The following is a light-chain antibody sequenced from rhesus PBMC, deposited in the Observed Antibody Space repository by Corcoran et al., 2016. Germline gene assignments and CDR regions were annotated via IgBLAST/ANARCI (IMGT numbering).Light chain of an antibody. Sequence: DIQMTQSPSSLSASVGDRVTITSRASQGSSSWLAWYQQKPGKAPKLLIYKASSLQSGVPSRVSGSGSGTAFTLTISSLQPDDFATYSCQQYTSAPPTFGQGTKVEIK. CDR1: QGSSSW. CDR3: QQYTSAPPT. J-gene: IGKJ1*01. V-gene: IGKV1-21*01. CDR2: KAS.